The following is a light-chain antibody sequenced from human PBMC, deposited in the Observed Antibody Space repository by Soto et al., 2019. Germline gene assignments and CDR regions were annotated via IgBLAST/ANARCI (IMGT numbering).Light chain of an antibody. CDR3: QQYNNWPPLT. J-gene: IGKJ4*01. V-gene: IGKV3-15*01. CDR1: QSISNN. Sequence: EIVMTQSPATLSVSPGERATLSCRASQSISNNLAWYQQQPGQTPRLLIYGASTRATGIPARFSGSGSGTEFTLTISSLQSEEFAVYYCQQYNNWPPLTVGGGTKVDSK. CDR2: GAS.